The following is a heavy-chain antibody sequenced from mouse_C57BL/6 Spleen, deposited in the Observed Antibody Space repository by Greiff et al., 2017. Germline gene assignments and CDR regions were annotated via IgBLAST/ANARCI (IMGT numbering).Heavy chain of an antibody. J-gene: IGHJ3*01. CDR1: GYSFTDYN. D-gene: IGHD2-4*01. CDR2: INPNYGTT. V-gene: IGHV1-39*01. Sequence: EVKLQESGPELVKPGASVKISCKASGYSFTDYNMNWVKQSNGKSLEWIGVINPNYGTTSYNQKFKGKATLTVDQSSSTAYMQLNSLTSEDSAVYYCASSPYDYDEGTWFAYWGQGTLVTVSA. CDR3: ASSPYDYDEGTWFAY.